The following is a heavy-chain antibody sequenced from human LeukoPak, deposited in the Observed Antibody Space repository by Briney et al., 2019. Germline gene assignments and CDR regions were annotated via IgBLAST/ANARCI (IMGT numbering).Heavy chain of an antibody. CDR2: INHSGST. J-gene: IGHJ5*02. Sequence: SETLSLTCAVYGGSFSGYYWSWIRQPPGKGLEWIGEINHSGSTNYNPSLKSRVTISVDTSKNQFSLKLCSVTAADTAVYYCARERRFLEWFPHNWFDPWGQGTLVTVSS. CDR3: ARERRFLEWFPHNWFDP. CDR1: GGSFSGYY. D-gene: IGHD3-3*01. V-gene: IGHV4-34*01.